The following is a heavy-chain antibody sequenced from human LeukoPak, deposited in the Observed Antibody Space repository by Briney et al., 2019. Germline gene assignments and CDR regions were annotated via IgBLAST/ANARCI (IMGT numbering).Heavy chain of an antibody. Sequence: SVKVSCKASRGTFISHPISWLRQPPAQGLEWMGRIIPILDIANYAQKFQGRDTITADKYTSTAYMELSSLRSEDTAVYYCASESPGDYWGQGTLVTVSS. J-gene: IGHJ4*02. CDR1: RGTFISHP. CDR3: ASESPGDY. V-gene: IGHV1-69*02. CDR2: IIPILDIA.